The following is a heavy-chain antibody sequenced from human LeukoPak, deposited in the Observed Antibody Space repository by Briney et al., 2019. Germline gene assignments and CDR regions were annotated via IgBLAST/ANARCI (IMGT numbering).Heavy chain of an antibody. V-gene: IGHV1-2*02. CDR3: ARVGVGLLLTGHHPFDY. J-gene: IGHJ4*02. D-gene: IGHD3-9*01. CDR1: GHTLTGYY. Sequence: RASVKVSCKASGHTLTGYYMHWVRQAPGQGLEWMGWINPNSGGTNYAQKFQGRVTMTRDTSISTAYMELSRLRSDDTAVYYCARVGVGLLLTGHHPFDYWGQGTLVTVSS. CDR2: INPNSGGT.